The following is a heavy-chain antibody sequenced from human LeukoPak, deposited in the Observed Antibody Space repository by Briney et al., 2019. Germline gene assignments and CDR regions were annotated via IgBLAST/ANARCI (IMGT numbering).Heavy chain of an antibody. CDR3: ARTGYSSSWYHVY. CDR2: IYYSGST. J-gene: IGHJ4*02. D-gene: IGHD6-13*01. Sequence: SETLSLTCTVSGGSVSSGSYYWSWIRQPPGKGLEWIGYIYYSGSTNYNPSLKSRVTISVDTSKNQFSLKLSSGTATDTAVYYCARTGYSSSWYHVYWGQGTLVTVSS. CDR1: GGSVSSGSYY. V-gene: IGHV4-61*01.